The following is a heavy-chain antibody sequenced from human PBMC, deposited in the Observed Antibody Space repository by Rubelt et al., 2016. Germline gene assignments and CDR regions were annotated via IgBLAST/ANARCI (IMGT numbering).Heavy chain of an antibody. CDR1: GGSFSGYY. Sequence: QVQLQQWGAGLLKPSETLSLTCAVYGGSFSGYYWSWIRQPPGKGLEWIGEINHSGSTNYNPSLKSRVTISVDTSKNLFSLKLSAVTAADTAVYYWARGRSKSGSYAYYYYYYGMDVWGQGTTVTVSS. V-gene: IGHV4-34*01. CDR3: ARGRSKSGSYAYYYYYYGMDV. CDR2: INHSGST. J-gene: IGHJ6*02. D-gene: IGHD1-26*01.